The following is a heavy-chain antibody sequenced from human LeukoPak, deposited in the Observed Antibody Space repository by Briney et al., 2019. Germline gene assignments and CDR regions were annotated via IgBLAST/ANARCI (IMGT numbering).Heavy chain of an antibody. Sequence: GASVKVSCKASGGTFSSYAISWVRQAPGQGLEWMGRIIPIFGTANYAQKFQGRVTITTDESTSTAYMELSSLRSEDTAVYYCARALDYGSRISPVDYWGQGTLVTVSS. D-gene: IGHD3-10*01. CDR1: GGTFSSYA. V-gene: IGHV1-69*05. J-gene: IGHJ4*02. CDR2: IIPIFGTA. CDR3: ARALDYGSRISPVDY.